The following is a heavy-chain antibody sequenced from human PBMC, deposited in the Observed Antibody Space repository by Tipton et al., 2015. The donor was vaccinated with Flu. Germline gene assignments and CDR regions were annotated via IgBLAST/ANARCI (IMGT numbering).Heavy chain of an antibody. V-gene: IGHV5-51*03. CDR3: VGFGFLGH. CDR2: IYPGESHA. J-gene: IGHJ4*02. Sequence: QLVQSGAEVKKPGESLRISCDGSGYSLTQYWIGWVRQMPVTGLEWVGIIYPGESHATYMPALHGQVTISVDKSITTAYLQWGSLKASDSAMYYCVGFGFLGHWGQGTLVAVSS. D-gene: IGHD3-10*01. CDR1: GYSLTQYW.